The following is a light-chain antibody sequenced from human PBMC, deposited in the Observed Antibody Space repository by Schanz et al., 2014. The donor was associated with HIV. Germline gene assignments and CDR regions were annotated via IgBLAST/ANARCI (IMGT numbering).Light chain of an antibody. CDR2: SDR. CDR1: SSNIEVNP. CDR3: AAWDDSLNGVV. V-gene: IGLV1-44*01. J-gene: IGLJ2*01. Sequence: QSVLTQPPSASGTPGQSVTISCSGSSSNIEVNPVDWYLQLPGTAPKLLIYSDRLRPSGVPARFSGSKSGTSASLAISGLQSEDEADYYCAAWDDSLNGVVFGRGTKLTVL.